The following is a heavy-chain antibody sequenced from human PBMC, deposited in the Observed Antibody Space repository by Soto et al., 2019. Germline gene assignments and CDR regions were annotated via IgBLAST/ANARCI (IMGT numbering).Heavy chain of an antibody. CDR3: AMVSSSDLRDIYTDV. V-gene: IGHV1-2*04. CDR2: INCNTGGT. J-gene: IGHJ6*02. D-gene: IGHD6-25*01. Sequence: ASVKVSCKTSGYTFTAYYIHWVRQAPGQGLEWMGWINCNTGGTNYAQRFQGWVTMTRDTSVNTAFMELSRLRSDDSALYYCAMVSSSDLRDIYTDVWGQGTTVTGSS. CDR1: GYTFTAYY.